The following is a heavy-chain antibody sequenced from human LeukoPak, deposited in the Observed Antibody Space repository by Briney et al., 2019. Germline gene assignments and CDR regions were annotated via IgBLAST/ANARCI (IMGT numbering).Heavy chain of an antibody. D-gene: IGHD1-1*01. V-gene: IGHV4-39*07. CDR3: ARVGTDY. Sequence: SETLSLTCTVSGVSISSSSYYWGWIRQPPGKGLEWIGSIYYSGSTYYNPSLKSRVTISVDTSKNQFSLKLSSVTAADTAVYYCARVGTDYWGQGTLVTVSS. J-gene: IGHJ4*02. CDR2: IYYSGST. CDR1: GVSISSSSYY.